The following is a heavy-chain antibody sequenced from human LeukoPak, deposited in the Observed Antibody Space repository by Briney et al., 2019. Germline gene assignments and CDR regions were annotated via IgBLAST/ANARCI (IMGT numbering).Heavy chain of an antibody. J-gene: IGHJ3*02. CDR2: INAGNGNT. V-gene: IGHV1-3*01. CDR1: GYTFTSYA. D-gene: IGHD5-12*01. CDR3: ARASVDDAFDI. Sequence: ASVTVSCKASGYTFTSYAMHWVRQAPGQRLEWMGWINAGNGNTKYSQKFQGRVTITRDTSASTAYMELSSLRSEDTAVYYCARASVDDAFDIWGQGTMATVSS.